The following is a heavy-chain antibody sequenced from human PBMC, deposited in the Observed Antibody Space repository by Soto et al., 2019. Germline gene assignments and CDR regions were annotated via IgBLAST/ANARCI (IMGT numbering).Heavy chain of an antibody. D-gene: IGHD6-13*01. V-gene: IGHV3-73*01. Sequence: EVQLVESGGGLVQPGGSLKLSCAASGFTFSGSAMHWVRQASGKGLEWVGRVRNKGNSYETAFAASVKGRFSISRDDSKNTVYLQMNSLTTADTAVYYCTRLAAAGGIDCWGQGTLVTVSS. CDR1: GFTFSGSA. J-gene: IGHJ4*02. CDR2: VRNKGNSYET. CDR3: TRLAAAGGIDC.